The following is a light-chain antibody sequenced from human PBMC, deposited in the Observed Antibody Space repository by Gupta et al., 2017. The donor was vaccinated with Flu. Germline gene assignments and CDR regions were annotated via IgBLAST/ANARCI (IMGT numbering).Light chain of an antibody. J-gene: IGKJ2*03. CDR1: QSIGSS. CDR2: YAS. Sequence: EIVLTQSPVSRSVPAKEKVNITCRASQSIGSSLHWYQQKPGQSPKLLIKYASQYDSGVPSRFSGSGSGTDFTLTINSLETEDVATYYCHQSNSLPDSFGQGTKLEIK. CDR3: HQSNSLPDS. V-gene: IGKV6-21*01.